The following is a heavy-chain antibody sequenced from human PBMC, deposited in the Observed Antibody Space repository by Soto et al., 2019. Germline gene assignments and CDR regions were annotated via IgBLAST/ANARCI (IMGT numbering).Heavy chain of an antibody. D-gene: IGHD1-26*01. J-gene: IGHJ4*02. CDR3: SHTAACGPYWEMFNY. CDR1: GFSLMTSGVG. V-gene: IGHV2-5*02. Sequence: QITLTESGPTLVKPTQTLTLTCTVSGFSLMTSGVGVGWFRQPPGKALEWLALIYRDDDKRYRPSLKSRLTITKDNSKNQVVLTMTNMDPVDTATYYCSHTAACGPYWEMFNYWGQGTLVTVSS. CDR2: IYRDDDK.